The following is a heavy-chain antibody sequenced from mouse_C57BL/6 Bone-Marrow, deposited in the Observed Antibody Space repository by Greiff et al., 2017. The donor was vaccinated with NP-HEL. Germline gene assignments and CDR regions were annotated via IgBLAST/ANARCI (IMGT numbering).Heavy chain of an antibody. CDR2: IDPSDSYT. J-gene: IGHJ2*01. CDR3: AREHFDY. Sequence: QVQLKQPGAELVRPGTSVKLSCKASGYTFTSYWMHWVKQRPGQGLEWIGVIDPSDSYTNYNQKFKGKATLTVDTYSSTAYMQLSSLTSEDSAVYYCAREHFDYWGQGTTLTVSS. V-gene: IGHV1-59*01. CDR1: GYTFTSYW.